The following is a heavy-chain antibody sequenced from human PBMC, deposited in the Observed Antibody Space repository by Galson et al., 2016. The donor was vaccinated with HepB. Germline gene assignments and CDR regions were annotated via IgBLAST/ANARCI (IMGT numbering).Heavy chain of an antibody. CDR1: GGSITRYY. J-gene: IGHJ4*02. D-gene: IGHD3-10*01. Sequence: SETLSLTCTVSGGSITRYYWTWIRQSHGKGLEWLGYMYYTGTTGSHPSLKSRVTISVDTPKNKFSLRMTSVSAADTAIYYCAGGTGTMIRGVVVASPFEYWGQGIPVIVSS. CDR3: AGGTGTMIRGVVVASPFEY. CDR2: MYYTGTT. V-gene: IGHV4-59*03.